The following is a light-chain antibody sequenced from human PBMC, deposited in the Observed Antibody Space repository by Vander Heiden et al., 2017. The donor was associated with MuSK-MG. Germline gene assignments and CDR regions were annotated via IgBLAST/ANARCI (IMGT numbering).Light chain of an antibody. V-gene: IGLV3-21*02. CDR3: QVWDSSSDHRVV. CDR2: EDS. J-gene: IGLJ2*01. CDR1: NIGSKS. Sequence: SSVLTQPPSVSVAPGQTARITCGGNNIGSKSVHWYQQKPGQAPVLVVYEDSDRPPGIPERCSGSNSGNTATLTISRVEAGDEADYYCQVWDSSSDHRVVFGGGTKLTVL.